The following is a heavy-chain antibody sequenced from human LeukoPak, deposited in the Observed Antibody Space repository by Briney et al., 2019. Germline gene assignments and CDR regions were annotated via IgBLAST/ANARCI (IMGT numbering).Heavy chain of an antibody. J-gene: IGHJ4*02. D-gene: IGHD3-10*01. V-gene: IGHV3-23*01. Sequence: GGSLRLSCAASGFTFSDYYMSWIRQAPGKGLEWVSYISGSGDSTYYADSVKGRFTISRDNSKNTLYLQMSSLGAEDTAVYYCAKDTWELSSYWGQGTLVTVSS. CDR2: ISGSGDST. CDR1: GFTFSDYY. CDR3: AKDTWELSSY.